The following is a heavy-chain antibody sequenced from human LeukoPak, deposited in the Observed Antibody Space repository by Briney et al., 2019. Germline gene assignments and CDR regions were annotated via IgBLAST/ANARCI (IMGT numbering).Heavy chain of an antibody. V-gene: IGHV3-11*01. J-gene: IGHJ6*02. CDR2: ISSSGSTI. CDR3: ARDAVVQQQLDYYYGMDV. D-gene: IGHD6-13*01. CDR1: GFTFSDYY. Sequence: GGSLRLSCAASGFTFSDYYMSWIRQAPGKGLKWVSYISSSGSTIYHADSVKGRFTISRDNAKNSLYLQVNSLRAEDTAVYYCARDAVVQQQLDYYYGMDVWGQGTTITVSS.